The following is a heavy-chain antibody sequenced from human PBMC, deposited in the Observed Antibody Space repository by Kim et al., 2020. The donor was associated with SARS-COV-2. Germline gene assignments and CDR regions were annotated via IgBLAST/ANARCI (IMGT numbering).Heavy chain of an antibody. CDR1: GFTFSSYA. CDR2: ISGSGGST. V-gene: IGHV3-23*01. CDR3: AKGSNLNYYYAMDV. J-gene: IGHJ6*02. Sequence: GGSLRLSCAASGFTFSSYAMSWVRQAPGKGLEWVSAISGSGGSTYYADSVKGRFTISRDNSKNTLYLQMNSLRVEDTAVYYCAKGSNLNYYYAMDVWGQGTTVTVSS.